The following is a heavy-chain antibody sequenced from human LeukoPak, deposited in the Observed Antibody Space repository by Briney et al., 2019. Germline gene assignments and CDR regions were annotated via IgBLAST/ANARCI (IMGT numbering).Heavy chain of an antibody. V-gene: IGHV1-18*01. CDR2: ISASNGNT. D-gene: IGHD1-26*01. Sequence: ASVNVSCKASGYTFTSFGISWVRRAAGQRGEGMGGISASNGNTNYAQKLQGRVTMTTDTSTSTAYMELRSLRSDDTAVYYCARDPMRIVGGRDVDNWFDPWGQGTLVTVSS. CDR3: ARDPMRIVGGRDVDNWFDP. CDR1: GYTFTSFG. J-gene: IGHJ5*02.